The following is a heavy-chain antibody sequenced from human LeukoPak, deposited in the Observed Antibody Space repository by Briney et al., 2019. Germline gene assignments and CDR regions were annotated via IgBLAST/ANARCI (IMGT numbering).Heavy chain of an antibody. Sequence: PGGSLRLSCAASGFTFSSNAMNWVRQAPGKGLEWVSGISGSGGSTYSADSVKGRFTISRDNSKKTVYLRMNSLRAEDTAVYYCAKDRGLVGSTPSNFDYWGQGTLVTVSS. CDR3: AKDRGLVGSTPSNFDY. V-gene: IGHV3-23*01. CDR2: ISGSGGST. J-gene: IGHJ4*02. CDR1: GFTFSSNA. D-gene: IGHD1-26*01.